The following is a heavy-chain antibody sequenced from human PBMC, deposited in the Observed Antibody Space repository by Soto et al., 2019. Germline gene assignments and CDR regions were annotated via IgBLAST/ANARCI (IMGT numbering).Heavy chain of an antibody. CDR2: INSDGSST. Sequence: GSLRLSCAASRFTFSSYLMHWVRQSPGKVLVWVSRINSDGSSTSYADSVKGRFTISRDNAKNTLYLQMNSLRAEDTAVYYCARVWGDYDFWSGYYWRYGMDVWGQGTTVTVSS. CDR3: ARVWGDYDFWSGYYWRYGMDV. V-gene: IGHV3-74*01. CDR1: RFTFSSYL. J-gene: IGHJ6*02. D-gene: IGHD3-3*01.